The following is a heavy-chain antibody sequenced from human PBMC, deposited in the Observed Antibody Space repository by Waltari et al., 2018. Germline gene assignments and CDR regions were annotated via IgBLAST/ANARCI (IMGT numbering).Heavy chain of an antibody. CDR1: GFTFSSYS. CDR3: ARDRYCSGGSCYPPDY. CDR2: ISSSSSYI. D-gene: IGHD2-15*01. V-gene: IGHV3-21*01. Sequence: EVQLVESGGGLVKPGGSLRLSCAASGFTFSSYSMNWVRQAPGKGLEWVSSISSSSSYIYYADSVKGRFTISRDNAKNSLYLQMNSLRAEDTAVYYCARDRYCSGGSCYPPDYWGQGTLVTVSS. J-gene: IGHJ4*02.